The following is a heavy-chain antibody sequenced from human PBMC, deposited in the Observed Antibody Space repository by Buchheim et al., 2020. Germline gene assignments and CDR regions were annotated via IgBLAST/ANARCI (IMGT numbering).Heavy chain of an antibody. Sequence: QVQLVQSGAEVKQPGASVKVSCQTFGYSFTSHHMNWVRQAPGQGLEWMGVIKPSDGVTSYAHKLQGSVTLPRDTSTSTVYMELSSLSSDDTAVYYCTRSLGELRSYRAYWGQGTL. V-gene: IGHV1-46*03. J-gene: IGHJ4*02. CDR2: IKPSDGVT. D-gene: IGHD3-10*01. CDR3: TRSLGELRSYRAY. CDR1: GYSFTSHH.